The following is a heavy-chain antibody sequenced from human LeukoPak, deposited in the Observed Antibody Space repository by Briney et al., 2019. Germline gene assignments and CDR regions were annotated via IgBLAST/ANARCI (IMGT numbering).Heavy chain of an antibody. CDR1: GGSISSSSHY. D-gene: IGHD6-19*01. CDR3: ASQASSSGLYIVYFDY. J-gene: IGHJ4*02. Sequence: SETLSLTCTVSGGSISSSSHYWGWIRQPPGKGLECIGSIYYSGRTYYNPSLKSRVTISVHTSKNQFSLKLSSVTAADTAVYNCASQASSSGLYIVYFDYWGQGTLVTVSS. V-gene: IGHV4-39*01. CDR2: IYYSGRT.